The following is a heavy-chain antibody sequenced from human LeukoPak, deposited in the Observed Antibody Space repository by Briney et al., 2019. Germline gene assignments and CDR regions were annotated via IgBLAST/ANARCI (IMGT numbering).Heavy chain of an antibody. CDR1: GYTFTSYA. CDR2: INAGNGQT. D-gene: IGHD5-24*01. CDR3: ARAGVVEMATIGLDY. J-gene: IGHJ4*02. Sequence: ASVTVSCTASGYTFTSYAMHWVRQAPGQRLEWMGWINAGNGQTKYSQKFQRRVTVTRDTSASTAYMELSSLRSEDTAVYYCARAGVVEMATIGLDYWGQGTLVTVSS. V-gene: IGHV1-3*01.